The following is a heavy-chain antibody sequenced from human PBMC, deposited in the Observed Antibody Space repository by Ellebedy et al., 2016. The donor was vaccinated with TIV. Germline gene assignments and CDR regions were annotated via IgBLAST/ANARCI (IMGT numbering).Heavy chain of an antibody. CDR1: GFTLSGYY. Sequence: GESLKISCVASGFTLSGYYMHWVRQVPGTGLVWVARISTDGSSSNYADSVEGRFTISRDNAKKTLYLEMSGLRVEDTAVYYCARESVRYFDWDSWGQGTLVTV. CDR2: ISTDGSSS. V-gene: IGHV3-74*01. CDR3: ARESVRYFDWDS. D-gene: IGHD3-9*01. J-gene: IGHJ4*02.